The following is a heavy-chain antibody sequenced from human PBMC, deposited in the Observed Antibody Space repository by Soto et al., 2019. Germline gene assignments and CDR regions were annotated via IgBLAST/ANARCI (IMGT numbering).Heavy chain of an antibody. CDR3: ATQGTTTVTAFDY. Sequence: ASVKVSCKASGYTFTGYYMHWVRQAPGQGLEWMGWINPNSGGTNYAQKFQGRVTMTRDTSISTAYMELSRLRSDDTAVYYCATQGTTTVTAFDYWGQGTLVTFSS. J-gene: IGHJ4*02. CDR2: INPNSGGT. D-gene: IGHD4-17*01. V-gene: IGHV1-2*02. CDR1: GYTFTGYY.